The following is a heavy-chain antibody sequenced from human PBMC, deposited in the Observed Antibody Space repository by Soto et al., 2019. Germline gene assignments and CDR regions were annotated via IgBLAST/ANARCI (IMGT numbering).Heavy chain of an antibody. CDR1: GGSISSGGYS. CDR3: ARGGDYYLDY. D-gene: IGHD4-17*01. J-gene: IGHJ4*02. Sequence: PSETLSLTCAVSGGSISSGGYSWSWIRQPPGKALQWIGYMYPTGGTYYNPSLKSRVTISIDRSKKQFSLKLRSVTAADTAVYYCARGGDYYLDYWGQGTLVTVSS. V-gene: IGHV4-30-2*01. CDR2: MYPTGGT.